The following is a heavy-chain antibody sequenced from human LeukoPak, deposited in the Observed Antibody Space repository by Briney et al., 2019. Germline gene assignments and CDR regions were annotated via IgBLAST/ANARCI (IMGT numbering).Heavy chain of an antibody. V-gene: IGHV3-23*01. CDR3: AKGGVVPGAKYGMDV. D-gene: IGHD2-2*01. Sequence: GGSLRLSCAASGLTFSNSALSWVRQAPGKGLEWVSAISGSGGSTYYADSVKGRFTISRDNSKNTLYLQMNSLRAEDTAVYYCAKGGVVPGAKYGMDVWAQGTTVTVSS. CDR2: ISGSGGST. J-gene: IGHJ6*02. CDR1: GLTFSNSA.